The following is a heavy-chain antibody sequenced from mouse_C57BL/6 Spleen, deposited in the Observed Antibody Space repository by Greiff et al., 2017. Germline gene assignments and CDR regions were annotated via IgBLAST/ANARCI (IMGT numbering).Heavy chain of an antibody. Sequence: VQLKQSGPELVKPGASVTIPCTASGYTFTDYNMDWVQQSPGKSLEWIGNINPSNGGTNYTENFKSQATLTEDKSSSTAYMQLSSLTSEDDAVYYCAREAVLRYRWYFDVWGTGTTVTVSS. CDR2: INPSNGGT. CDR3: AREAVLRYRWYFDV. D-gene: IGHD1-1*01. V-gene: IGHV1-18*01. CDR1: GYTFTDYN. J-gene: IGHJ1*03.